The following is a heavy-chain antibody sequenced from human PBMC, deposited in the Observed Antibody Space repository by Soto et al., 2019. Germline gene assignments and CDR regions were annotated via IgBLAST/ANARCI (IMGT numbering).Heavy chain of an antibody. CDR3: AKTAEAVAGTVYGY. J-gene: IGHJ4*02. Sequence: GGSLRLSCAASGFTFSNYAMGWVRQAPGKGLEWVSAIGGSGGTYYADSVQGRFTISRDNSKSTLYPQTSSLRAEDTAVYYCAKTAEAVAGTVYGYWGQGTLVTVSS. CDR1: GFTFSNYA. V-gene: IGHV3-23*01. CDR2: IGGSGGT. D-gene: IGHD6-19*01.